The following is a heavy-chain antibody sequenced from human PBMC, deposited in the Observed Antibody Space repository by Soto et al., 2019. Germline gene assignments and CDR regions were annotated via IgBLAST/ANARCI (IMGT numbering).Heavy chain of an antibody. CDR3: ARHLSPGAYYY. J-gene: IGHJ6*01. D-gene: IGHD2-2*01. V-gene: IGHV3-33*01. CDR1: GVGFAGYG. Sequence: QLPSCVASGVGFAGYGMPWVRHAPGKGLAWVAIVWNDGSNKFHAKSVKGRFTVYRDNSRRRIYLQMNSLRVDETALYYCARHLSPGAYYY. CDR2: VWNDGSNK.